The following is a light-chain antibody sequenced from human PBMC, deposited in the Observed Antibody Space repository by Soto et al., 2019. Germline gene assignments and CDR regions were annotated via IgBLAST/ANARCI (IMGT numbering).Light chain of an antibody. J-gene: IGKJ4*01. CDR3: QHYKGYPLT. CDR1: QRISTW. Sequence: DIQMTQSPSTLSASVGDRVTITCRASQRISTWLAWHQQKPGKAPKLLIYQASSLESGVPSRFSGSGSGTEFTLTISSLQPNDSATYYCQHYKGYPLTFGGGTKVEIK. V-gene: IGKV1-5*03. CDR2: QAS.